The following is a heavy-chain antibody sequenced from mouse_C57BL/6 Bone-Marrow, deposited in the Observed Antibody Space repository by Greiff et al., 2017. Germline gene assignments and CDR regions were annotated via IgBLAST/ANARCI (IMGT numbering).Heavy chain of an antibody. V-gene: IGHV1-74*01. J-gene: IGHJ3*01. CDR3: SIGVAWFAY. CDR1: GYTFTSYW. CDR2: IHPSGSDN. D-gene: IGHD1-1*01. Sequence: QVQLQQPGAELVKPGASVKVSCKASGYTFTSYWMHWVKQRPGQGLEWIGRIHPSGSDNNYNQKFKGKATLTVDKSSSTAYMQLSSLTSEDTAVYYCSIGVAWFAYWGQGTRVTVSA.